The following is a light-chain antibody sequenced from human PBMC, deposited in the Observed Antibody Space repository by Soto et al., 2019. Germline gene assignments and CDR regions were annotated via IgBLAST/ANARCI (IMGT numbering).Light chain of an antibody. Sequence: DIQMTQSPPTLSASVGDIVTITFRASQGVISSLAWYHQEPGKAPKLLIYAASTLQSGVPSRFSGSGSGTDFSLTINSLQPEDFATYYCQQLHSYPFTFGQGTRLEIK. V-gene: IGKV1-9*01. CDR2: AAS. CDR3: QQLHSYPFT. CDR1: QGVISS. J-gene: IGKJ5*01.